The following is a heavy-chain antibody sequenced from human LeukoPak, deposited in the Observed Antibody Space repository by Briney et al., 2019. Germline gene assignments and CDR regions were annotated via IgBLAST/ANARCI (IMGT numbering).Heavy chain of an antibody. CDR2: ISSSSSYI. Sequence: GGSLRLSCAASGFTFSSYAMSWVRQAPGKGLEWVSSISSSSSYIYYADSVKGRFTISRDNAKNSLYLQMNSLRAEDTAVYYCARGYCSSTSCFDPWGQGTLVTVSS. J-gene: IGHJ5*02. D-gene: IGHD2-2*01. CDR3: ARGYCSSTSCFDP. CDR1: GFTFSSYA. V-gene: IGHV3-21*01.